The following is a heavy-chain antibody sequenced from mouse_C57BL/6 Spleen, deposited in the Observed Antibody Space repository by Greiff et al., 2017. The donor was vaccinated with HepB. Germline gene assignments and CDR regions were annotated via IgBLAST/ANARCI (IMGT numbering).Heavy chain of an antibody. CDR3: ARLTGTVMDY. Sequence: DVMLVESGGDLVKPGGSLKLSCAASGFTFSSYGMSWVRQTPDKRLEWVATISSGGSYTYYPDSVKGRFTISRDNAKNTLYLQMSSLKSEDTAMYYCARLTGTVMDYWGQGTSVTVSS. CDR1: GFTFSSYG. D-gene: IGHD4-1*01. J-gene: IGHJ4*01. CDR2: ISSGGSYT. V-gene: IGHV5-6*02.